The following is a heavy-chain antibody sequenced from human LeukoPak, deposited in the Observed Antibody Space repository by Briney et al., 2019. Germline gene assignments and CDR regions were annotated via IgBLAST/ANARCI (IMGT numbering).Heavy chain of an antibody. Sequence: PSETLSLTCTVSGYSISSGYYRGWIRQPPGKGLEWIGGIYHSGSTYYNPSLKSRVTISVDTSKNQFSLKLSSVTAADTAVYYCARSLYVWGSYRYHPFDYWGQGTLVTVSS. CDR3: ARSLYVWGSYRYHPFDY. V-gene: IGHV4-38-2*02. CDR2: IYHSGST. CDR1: GYSISSGYY. D-gene: IGHD3-16*02. J-gene: IGHJ4*02.